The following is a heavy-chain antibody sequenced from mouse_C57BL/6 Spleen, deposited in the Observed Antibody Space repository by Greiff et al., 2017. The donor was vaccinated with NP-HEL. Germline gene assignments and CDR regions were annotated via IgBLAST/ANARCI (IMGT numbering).Heavy chain of an antibody. D-gene: IGHD2-4*01. Sequence: EVMLVEPGGGLVQPGGSLKLSCAASGFTFSDYYMSWVRQTPEKRLEWVAYISNGGGSTYYPDTVKGRFTITRDNAKNTLYLQISRLKSEDTAMYYGARQGIYYDYDGGFAYWGQGALVTVSA. J-gene: IGHJ3*01. V-gene: IGHV5-12*01. CDR1: GFTFSDYY. CDR3: ARQGIYYDYDGGFAY. CDR2: ISNGGGST.